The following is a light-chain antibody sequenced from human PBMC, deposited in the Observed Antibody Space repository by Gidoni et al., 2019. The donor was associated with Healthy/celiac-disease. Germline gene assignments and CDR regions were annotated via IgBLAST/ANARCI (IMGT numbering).Light chain of an antibody. Sequence: EIVMTQSQLSLPVTPGEPASISCRSSQSLLHSNGYNYLDWYLQKPGKPPQLLIYLGSNRASGVPDRFSGSGSGTDFTLKISRVEAEDVGVYYCMQALQTPYTFGQGTKLEIK. CDR1: QSLLHSNGYNY. V-gene: IGKV2-28*01. J-gene: IGKJ2*01. CDR2: LGS. CDR3: MQALQTPYT.